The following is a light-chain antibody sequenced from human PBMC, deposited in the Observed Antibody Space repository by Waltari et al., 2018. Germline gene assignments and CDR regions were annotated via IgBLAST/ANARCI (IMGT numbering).Light chain of an antibody. V-gene: IGLV4-69*01. Sequence: QLVLTQSPSASASLGASVKLTCTLSSGHSSNIIAWHQQQPEKGPRYWLKVNSDGSHSKGDEMPARFPGSSSGAERYLTISNLQSEDEADYFCQTGGHGTWVFGGGTKLTVL. CDR1: SGHSSNI. CDR2: VNSDGSH. J-gene: IGLJ3*02. CDR3: QTGGHGTWV.